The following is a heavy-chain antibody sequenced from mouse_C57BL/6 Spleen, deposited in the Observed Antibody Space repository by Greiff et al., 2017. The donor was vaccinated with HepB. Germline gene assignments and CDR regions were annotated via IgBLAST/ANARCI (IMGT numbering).Heavy chain of an antibody. V-gene: IGHV1-61*01. CDR2: IYPSDSET. D-gene: IGHD1-1*01. CDR3: AKVIMLGYYYGSSFHWYFDV. CDR1: GYTFTSYW. Sequence: QVQLQQPGAELVRPGSSVKLSCKASGYTFTSYWMDWVKQRPGQGLEWIGNIYPSDSETHYNQKFKDKATLTVDKSSSTAYMQLSSLTSEDSAVYYCAKVIMLGYYYGSSFHWYFDVWGTGTTVTVSS. J-gene: IGHJ1*03.